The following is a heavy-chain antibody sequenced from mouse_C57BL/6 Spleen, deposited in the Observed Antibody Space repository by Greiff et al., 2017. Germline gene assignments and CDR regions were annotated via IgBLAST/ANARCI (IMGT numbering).Heavy chain of an antibody. Sequence: VQLQQSGAELMKPGASVKLSCKATGYTFTGYWIEWVKQRPGHGLEWIGEILPGSGSTNYNEKFKGKATFTADTSSNTAYMQLSSLTTEDSAIYYCARRESYGSSLYYAMDYWGQGTSVTVSS. J-gene: IGHJ4*01. V-gene: IGHV1-9*01. CDR3: ARRESYGSSLYYAMDY. CDR1: GYTFTGYW. CDR2: ILPGSGST. D-gene: IGHD1-1*01.